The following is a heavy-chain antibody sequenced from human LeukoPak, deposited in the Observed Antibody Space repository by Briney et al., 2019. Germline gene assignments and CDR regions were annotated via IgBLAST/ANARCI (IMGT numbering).Heavy chain of an antibody. J-gene: IGHJ4*02. CDR2: ISSSSSYI. D-gene: IGHD2-2*02. CDR1: GLTFSSYS. Sequence: GGSLRLSCAASGLTFSSYSMNWVRQAPGKGLEWVSSISSSSSYIYYADSVKSRFTISRDNAKNSLYLQMNSLRAEDTAVYYCARVYCSSTSCYMANNWNYGDYWGQGTLVTVSS. CDR3: ARVYCSSTSCYMANNWNYGDY. V-gene: IGHV3-21*01.